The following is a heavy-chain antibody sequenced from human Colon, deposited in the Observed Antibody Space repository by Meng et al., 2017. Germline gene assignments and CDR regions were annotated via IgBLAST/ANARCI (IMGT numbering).Heavy chain of an antibody. V-gene: IGHV4-4*02. CDR3: ARHGGWHFDY. CDR2: IDLGGTP. CDR1: GGSISSYNW. Sequence: QLQPQESGPGLVETSGTLSLTCAVSGGSISSYNWWSWVRQPPGKGLEWIGQIDLGGTPYYNPSLESRVIMSLDKSKNQLSLRLTSVAAADTAVYYCARHGGWHFDYWGQGALVTVSS. J-gene: IGHJ4*02. D-gene: IGHD6-19*01.